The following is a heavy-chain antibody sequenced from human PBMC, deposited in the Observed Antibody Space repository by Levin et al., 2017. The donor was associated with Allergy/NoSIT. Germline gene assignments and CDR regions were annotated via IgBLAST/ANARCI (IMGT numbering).Heavy chain of an antibody. Sequence: PSETLSLICTVSAGSISSTTYSWGWIRQPPGKGLEWIGHFYYSGSTYYNPSLKSRVSISIATSNNQFSLTLDSVTAADTAVYYCARRGSFSGDLRTNAFDVWGQGTMVTVSS. D-gene: IGHD3-16*01. CDR3: ARRGSFSGDLRTNAFDV. CDR2: FYYSGST. CDR1: AGSISSTTYS. J-gene: IGHJ3*01. V-gene: IGHV4-39*07.